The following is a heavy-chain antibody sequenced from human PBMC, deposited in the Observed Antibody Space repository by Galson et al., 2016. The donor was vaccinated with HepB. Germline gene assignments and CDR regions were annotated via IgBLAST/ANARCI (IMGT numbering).Heavy chain of an antibody. Sequence: SLRLSCAASGFTFGTYGMHWVRQAPGKGLEWVALISYDGKSESYADSVKGRVTISRDNSKNTLYLQMHSLRGEDTAVYYCARDDFWTGPPSASFSFDYWGQGTLVTVSS. V-gene: IGHV3-30*03. CDR3: ARDDFWTGPPSASFSFDY. J-gene: IGHJ4*02. CDR1: GFTFGTYG. CDR2: ISYDGKSE. D-gene: IGHD3/OR15-3a*01.